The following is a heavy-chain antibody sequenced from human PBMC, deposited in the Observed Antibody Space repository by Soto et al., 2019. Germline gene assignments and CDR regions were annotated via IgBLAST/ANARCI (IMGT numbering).Heavy chain of an antibody. CDR3: ARDREAAAAPVDS. J-gene: IGHJ4*02. CDR2: IYYSGST. V-gene: IGHV4-31*03. CDR1: GGSISSGGYY. D-gene: IGHD6-13*01. Sequence: QVQLQESGPGLVKPSQTLSLTCTVSGGSISSGGYYWSWIRQHPGKGLEWIGYIYYSGSTYYTPSLKSRVTISVDTSKNQFSRKLSSVTAADTAVYYCARDREAAAAPVDSWGQGTLVTVSS.